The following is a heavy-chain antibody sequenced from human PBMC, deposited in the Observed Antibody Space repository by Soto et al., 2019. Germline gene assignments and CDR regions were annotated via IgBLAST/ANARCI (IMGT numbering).Heavy chain of an antibody. CDR3: AHKGGGDRILDY. J-gene: IGHJ4*02. CDR2: IYWDDAK. V-gene: IGHV2-5*02. CDR1: GFSLSTRGVG. Sequence: QITLKESGPTLVKPTQTLTLTCNFSGFSLSTRGVGVGWIRQPPGKALEWITLIYWDDAKEYSPSLRSRITITKDTPKNHVVLTMTDMAPVDTATYYCAHKGGGDRILDYWGQGTLVTVSS. D-gene: IGHD3-16*01.